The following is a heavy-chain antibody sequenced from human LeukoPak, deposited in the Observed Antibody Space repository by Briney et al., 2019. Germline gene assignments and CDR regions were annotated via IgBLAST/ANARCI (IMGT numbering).Heavy chain of an antibody. CDR2: IYYSGST. J-gene: IGHJ6*02. CDR3: ARAVVYYDSSGYYYYYGMDV. D-gene: IGHD3-22*01. CDR1: GGSVSIGSYY. Sequence: SETLSLTCTVSGGSVSIGSYYGSWIRQPPGKGLELIGYIYYSGSTNYNPSLKSRVTISVDTSKNQFSLKLSSVTAADTAVYYCARAVVYYDSSGYYYYYGMDVWGQGTTVTVSS. V-gene: IGHV4-61*01.